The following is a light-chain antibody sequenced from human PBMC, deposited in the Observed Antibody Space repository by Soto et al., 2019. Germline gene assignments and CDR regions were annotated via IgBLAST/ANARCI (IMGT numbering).Light chain of an antibody. V-gene: IGKV3-15*01. J-gene: IGKJ5*01. Sequence: EIVMTQSPVTLSVSPGEGAILSCSASQSVGSNLAWYQQKPGQAPRLLIYGASTRATGFPARFSGRGSGTEFTLTISSLQSEDGAVYYCQQYHSLPFTFGQGTRLEIK. CDR3: QQYHSLPFT. CDR2: GAS. CDR1: QSVGSN.